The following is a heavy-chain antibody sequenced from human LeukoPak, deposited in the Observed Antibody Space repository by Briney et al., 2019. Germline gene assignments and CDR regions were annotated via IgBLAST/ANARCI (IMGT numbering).Heavy chain of an antibody. D-gene: IGHD5-12*01. J-gene: IGHJ4*02. V-gene: IGHV3-48*03. CDR1: GFTFSDYE. CDR2: FSSGGYTA. CDR3: ARSKRDIVATIGY. Sequence: GGPLRLSCAASGFTFSDYEMNWVRQAPGKGLEWLSYFSSGGYTADYADSVKGRFTISRDNAKNSVYLQMHSLRAEDTGLYYCARSKRDIVATIGYWGQGTLVAVSS.